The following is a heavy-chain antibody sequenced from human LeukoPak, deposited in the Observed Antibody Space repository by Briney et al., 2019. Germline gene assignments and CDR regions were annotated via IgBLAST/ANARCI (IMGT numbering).Heavy chain of an antibody. D-gene: IGHD3-22*01. CDR1: GFTFSDYY. V-gene: IGHV3-11*01. J-gene: IGHJ4*02. CDR3: ARDPPPYYYDSSGSNPTDY. CDR2: ISSSGRTI. Sequence: GGSLRLSCAASGFTFSDYYMSWIRQAPGKGLEWVSYISSSGRTIYYADSAKGRFTISRDNAKNSLYLQMNSLRAEDTAVYYCARDPPPYYYDSSGSNPTDYWGQGTPVTVSS.